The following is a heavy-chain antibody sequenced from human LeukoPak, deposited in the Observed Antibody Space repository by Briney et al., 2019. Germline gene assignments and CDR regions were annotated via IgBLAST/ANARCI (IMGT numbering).Heavy chain of an antibody. CDR2: INPNSGCT. Sequence: ASVKVSCKASGYTFTGYYMHWVRQAPGQGLEWMGWINPNSGCTNYAQKFQGWVTMTRDTSISTAYMELGRLRSDDTAVYYCARGYGDYGAEYFQHWGQGTLVTVSS. D-gene: IGHD4-17*01. V-gene: IGHV1-2*04. CDR1: GYTFTGYY. CDR3: ARGYGDYGAEYFQH. J-gene: IGHJ1*01.